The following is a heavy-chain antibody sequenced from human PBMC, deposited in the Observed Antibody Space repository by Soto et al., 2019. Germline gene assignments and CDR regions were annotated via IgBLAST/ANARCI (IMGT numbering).Heavy chain of an antibody. D-gene: IGHD2-15*01. V-gene: IGHV4-59*01. Sequence: SETLSLTCTVSGGSISSYYWGWIRQPPGKGLEWIGYTYYTGSTNYNPSLKSRVTMSVDTSKNQFSLKLNSVTAADTAVYYCARTYCSGGSCYPGGNWFDPWGQGTLVTVSS. CDR3: ARTYCSGGSCYPGGNWFDP. CDR1: GGSISSYY. J-gene: IGHJ5*02. CDR2: TYYTGST.